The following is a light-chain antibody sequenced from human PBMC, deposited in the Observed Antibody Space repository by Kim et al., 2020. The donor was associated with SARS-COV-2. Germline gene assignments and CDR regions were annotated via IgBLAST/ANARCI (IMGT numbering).Light chain of an antibody. CDR1: SSDVGGYNY. V-gene: IGLV2-11*01. CDR3: CSYAGSYV. CDR2: DVS. J-gene: IGLJ1*01. Sequence: ALTQPRSVSGSPGQSVTISCTGTSSDVGGYNYVSWYQQHPGKAPKLMIYDVSKRPSGVPDRFSGSKSGNTASLTVSGLQAEDEADYYCCSYAGSYVFGTGTKVTVL.